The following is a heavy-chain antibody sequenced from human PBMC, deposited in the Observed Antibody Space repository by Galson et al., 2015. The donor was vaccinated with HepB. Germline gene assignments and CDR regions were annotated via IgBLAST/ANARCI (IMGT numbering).Heavy chain of an antibody. D-gene: IGHD4-23*01. V-gene: IGHV3-23*01. J-gene: IGHJ4*02. Sequence: SLRLSCAASGFTFSSYAMSWVRQAPGKGLEWVSAISGSGGSTYYADSVKGRFTISRDNSKNTLYLQMNSPRAEDTAVYYCAKDYGGKGWVDYWGQGTLVTVSS. CDR3: AKDYGGKGWVDY. CDR2: ISGSGGST. CDR1: GFTFSSYA.